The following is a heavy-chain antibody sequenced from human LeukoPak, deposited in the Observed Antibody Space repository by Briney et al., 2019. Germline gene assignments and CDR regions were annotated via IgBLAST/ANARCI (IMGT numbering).Heavy chain of an antibody. CDR3: ARHYDFWSGYYFHV. V-gene: IGHV4-39*01. CDR2: IYYSGST. CDR1: GGSISSSSYY. Sequence: PSETLSLTCTVSGGSISSSSYYWGWIRQPPGKGLEWIGSIYYSGSTYYNPSLKSRVTISVDTSKNQFSLKLSSVTAADTAVYYCARHYDFWSGYYFHVWGTGTTVTVSS. D-gene: IGHD3-3*01. J-gene: IGHJ6*04.